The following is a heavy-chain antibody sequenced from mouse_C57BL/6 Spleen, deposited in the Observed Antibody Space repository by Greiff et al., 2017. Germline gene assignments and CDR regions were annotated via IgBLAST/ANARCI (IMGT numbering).Heavy chain of an antibody. Sequence: EVKLVESGGGLVKPGGSLKLSCAASGFTFSDYGMHWVRQAPEKGLEWVAYISSGSSTISRDNAKNTLFLQMTSLRSEDTAMYYCATNYYGSSYNAMDYWGQGTSVTVSS. CDR1: GFTFSDYG. V-gene: IGHV5-17*01. CDR2: ISSGSS. CDR3: ATNYYGSSYNAMDY. D-gene: IGHD1-1*01. J-gene: IGHJ4*01.